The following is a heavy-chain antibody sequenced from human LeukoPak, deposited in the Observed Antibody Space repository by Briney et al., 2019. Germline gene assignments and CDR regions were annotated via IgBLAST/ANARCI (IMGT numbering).Heavy chain of an antibody. CDR2: INPSGGST. CDR1: GYTFTSYY. CDR3: ARDHYGSGSYTNNWFDP. J-gene: IGHJ5*02. D-gene: IGHD3-10*01. Sequence: GASVTVSCTASGYTFTSYYMHWVRQAPGQGLEWMGIINPSGGSTSYAQKFQGRVTMTRDTSTSTVYMELSSLRSEDTAVYYCARDHYGSGSYTNNWFDPWGQGTLVTVSS. V-gene: IGHV1-46*01.